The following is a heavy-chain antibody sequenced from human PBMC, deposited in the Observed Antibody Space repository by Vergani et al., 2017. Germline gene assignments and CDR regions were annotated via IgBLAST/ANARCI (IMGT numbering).Heavy chain of an antibody. CDR1: GGTFSSYT. J-gene: IGHJ4*02. D-gene: IGHD4-11*01. CDR3: ATDDYSNYGLLGFDY. Sequence: QVQLVQSGAEVKKPGSSVKVSCKASGGTFSSYTISWVRQAPGQGLEWMGRIIPILGIANYAQKFQGRVTITADKSTSTAYMELSSLRSEDTAVYYCATDDYSNYGLLGFDYWGQGTLVTVSS. V-gene: IGHV1-69*02. CDR2: IIPILGIA.